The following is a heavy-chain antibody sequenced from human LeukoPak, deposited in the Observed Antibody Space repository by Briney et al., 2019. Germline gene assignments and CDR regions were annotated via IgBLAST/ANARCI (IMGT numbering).Heavy chain of an antibody. V-gene: IGHV4-39*01. CDR2: IYYSGNT. CDR3: ARQTGSGLFILP. CDR1: GVSISSSNSY. D-gene: IGHD3/OR15-3a*01. J-gene: IGHJ4*02. Sequence: TSETLSLTCTVSGVSISSSNSYWGWIRQPPGKGLEWIGSIYYSGNTYYNASLKSQVSISIDTSKNQFSLRLTSVTAADTAVYYCARQTGSGLFILPGGQGTLVTVSS.